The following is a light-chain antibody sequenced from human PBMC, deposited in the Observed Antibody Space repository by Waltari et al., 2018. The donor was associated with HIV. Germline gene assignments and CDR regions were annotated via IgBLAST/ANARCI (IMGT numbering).Light chain of an antibody. Sequence: SNELTQPPSVSVSPGQTASITCSGYKLGDQYACWYQQKPGQSPVLVIYQDNKRPSGIPDRFSGSNSGDTATLTISGTQPMDEADYFCQAWDSNTAIFGGGTKLTVL. CDR2: QDN. V-gene: IGLV3-1*01. CDR1: KLGDQY. J-gene: IGLJ2*01. CDR3: QAWDSNTAI.